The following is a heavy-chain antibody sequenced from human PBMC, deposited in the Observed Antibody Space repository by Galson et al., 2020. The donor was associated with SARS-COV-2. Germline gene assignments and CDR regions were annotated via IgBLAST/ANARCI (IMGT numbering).Heavy chain of an antibody. CDR2: INPSGGST. J-gene: IGHJ4*02. CDR3: ARLGTDSSGWSY. CDR1: GYTFTSNY. Sequence: ASVKVSCKASGYTFTSNYIHWVRQAPGQGLEWMGIINPSGGSTSYGQKFQGRVTMTRDTSTSTVYMELSSLRSEDTAVYYCARLGTDSSGWSYWGQGTLVTVSS. V-gene: IGHV1-46*01. D-gene: IGHD6-19*01.